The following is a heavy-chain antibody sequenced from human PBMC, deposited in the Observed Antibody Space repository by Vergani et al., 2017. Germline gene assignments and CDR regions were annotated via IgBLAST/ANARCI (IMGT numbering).Heavy chain of an antibody. D-gene: IGHD3-22*01. CDR3: ARGSDKYYYDSSGYPNYAFDI. Sequence: QVQLQQWGAGLLKPSETLSLTCAVYGGSFSGYYWSWIRQPPGKGLEWIGEIYHSGSTNYNPSLKSRVTISVETSKNQFSLKLSSVTAADTAVYYFARGSDKYYYDSSGYPNYAFDIWGQGTMVTVSS. CDR1: GGSFSGYY. CDR2: IYHSGST. J-gene: IGHJ3*02. V-gene: IGHV4-34*01.